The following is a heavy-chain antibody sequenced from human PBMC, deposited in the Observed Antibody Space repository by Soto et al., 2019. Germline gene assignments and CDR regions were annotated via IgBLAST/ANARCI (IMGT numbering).Heavy chain of an antibody. CDR2: ISGSGGST. Sequence: EVQLVESGGGLVKPGGSLRLSCAASGFTFSSYAMSWVRQAPGKGLEWVSAISGSGGSTYYADSVKGRFTISRDNSKNTLYLQMNSLRAEDTAVYYCAKGYGSGYYYYYGMDVWGQGTTVTVSS. D-gene: IGHD3-10*01. CDR1: GFTFSSYA. J-gene: IGHJ6*02. CDR3: AKGYGSGYYYYYGMDV. V-gene: IGHV3-23*04.